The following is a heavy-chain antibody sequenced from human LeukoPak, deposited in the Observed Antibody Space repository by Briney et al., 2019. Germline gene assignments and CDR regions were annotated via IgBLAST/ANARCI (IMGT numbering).Heavy chain of an antibody. D-gene: IGHD6-19*01. CDR1: GCSISSGRYY. CDR3: AGEGSGSGTASLDY. CDR2: IYTSGSN. V-gene: IGHV4-61*02. Sequence: SQTLSLTCPVSGCSISSGRYYWSWLPQPAGKGLVWFGRIYTSGSNNYNPSLKSRVTTTVDTYKNQFSLKQSLVTDADTAVYFCAGEGSGSGTASLDYWGQGTRVTVSS. J-gene: IGHJ4*02.